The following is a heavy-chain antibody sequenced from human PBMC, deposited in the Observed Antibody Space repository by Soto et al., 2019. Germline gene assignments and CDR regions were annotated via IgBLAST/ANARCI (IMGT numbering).Heavy chain of an antibody. CDR2: ISGSGGST. J-gene: IGHJ6*03. CDR1: GFTFSSYA. CDR3: AKDYDILTTYYYYMDV. V-gene: IGHV3-23*01. Sequence: EVQLLESGGGLVQPGGSLRLSCAASGFTFSSYAMSWVRQAPGKGLEWVSAISGSGGSTYYADSVKGRFTITRDNSKNTLYLQMNSPRAEDTAVYYCAKDYDILTTYYYYMDVWGKGTTVTVSS. D-gene: IGHD3-9*01.